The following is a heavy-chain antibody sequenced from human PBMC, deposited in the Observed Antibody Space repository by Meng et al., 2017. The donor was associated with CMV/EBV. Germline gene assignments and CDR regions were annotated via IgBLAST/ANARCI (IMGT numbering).Heavy chain of an antibody. CDR1: GGSVSSGSYY. J-gene: IGHJ6*02. V-gene: IGHV4-61*01. Sequence: GSLRLSCTVSGGSVSSGSYYWSWIRQPPGKGLEWIGYIYYSGSTNYHPSLKSRVTISVDTSKNQFSLKLSSVTAADTAVYYCARDSQTPGIAAVGPVDYYYGMDVWGQGTTVTVSS. D-gene: IGHD6-13*01. CDR3: ARDSQTPGIAAVGPVDYYYGMDV. CDR2: IYYSGST.